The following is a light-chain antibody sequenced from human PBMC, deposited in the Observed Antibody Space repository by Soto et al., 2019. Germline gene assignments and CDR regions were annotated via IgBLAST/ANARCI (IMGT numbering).Light chain of an antibody. CDR2: DVS. V-gene: IGLV2-14*03. J-gene: IGLJ1*01. Sequence: QSALTQPASVSGSPGQSSTISCTGTISDVSGYNFVSWYQQYPGKAPKLVIYDVSNRPSGVSNRFSGSKSGNTASLTISGLQAEDEADYYCSSYTSSNTYVFGAGTKVTVL. CDR1: ISDVSGYNF. CDR3: SSYTSSNTYV.